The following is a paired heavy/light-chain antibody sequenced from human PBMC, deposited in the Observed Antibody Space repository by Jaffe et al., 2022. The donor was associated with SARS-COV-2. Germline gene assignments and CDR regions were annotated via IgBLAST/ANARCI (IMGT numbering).Heavy chain of an antibody. Sequence: QVQLVQSGAEVKKPGASVKVSCKASGYTFTSYDINWVRQATGQGLEWMGWMNPNSGNTGYAQKFQGRVTMTRNTSISTAYMELSSLRSEDTAVYYCARFGYDILTGYSYYYYYMDVWGKGTTVTVSS. CDR3: ARFGYDILTGYSYYYYYMDV. D-gene: IGHD3-9*01. V-gene: IGHV1-8*01. CDR1: GYTFTSYD. J-gene: IGHJ6*03. CDR2: MNPNSGNT.
Light chain of an antibody. CDR1: QSVSSY. CDR3: QQRSNWSIT. V-gene: IGKV3-11*01. CDR2: DAS. J-gene: IGKJ5*01. Sequence: EIVLTQSPATLSLSPGERATLSCRASQSVSSYLAWYQQKPGQAPRLLIYDASNRATGIPARFSGSGSGTDFTLTISSLEPEDFAVYYCQQRSNWSITFGQGTRLEIK.